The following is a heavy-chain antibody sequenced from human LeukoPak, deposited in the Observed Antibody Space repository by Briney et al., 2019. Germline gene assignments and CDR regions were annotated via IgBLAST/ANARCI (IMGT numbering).Heavy chain of an antibody. CDR1: GGSISSYY. Sequence: PSETLSLTCTVSGGSISSYYWSWIRQHPGKGLEWIGYIYYSGSTYYNPSLKSRVTISVDTSKNQFSLKLSSVTAADTAVYYCARADKQQLVLGFDYWGQGTLVTVSS. CDR3: ARADKQQLVLGFDY. D-gene: IGHD6-13*01. J-gene: IGHJ4*02. CDR2: IYYSGST. V-gene: IGHV4-59*06.